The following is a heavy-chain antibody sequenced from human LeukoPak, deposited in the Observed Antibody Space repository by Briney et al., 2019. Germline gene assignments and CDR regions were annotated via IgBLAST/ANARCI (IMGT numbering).Heavy chain of an antibody. CDR2: IYYSGST. CDR3: ASRNDILTGYVFDF. CDR1: GGSVSSSIYY. D-gene: IGHD3-9*01. V-gene: IGHV4-39*01. J-gene: IGHJ4*01. Sequence: PSETLSLTCTVSGGSVSSSIYYWGWIRQPPGKGLEWIGSIYYSGSTSYNPSLKSRVTISVDTSKNQFSLKLTSVTAADTAVYYCASRNDILTGYVFDFWGHGTLVTVSS.